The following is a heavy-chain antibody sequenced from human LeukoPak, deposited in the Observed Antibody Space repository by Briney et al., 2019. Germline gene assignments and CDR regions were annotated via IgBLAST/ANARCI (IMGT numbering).Heavy chain of an antibody. Sequence: GGSLRLSCAASGFTFSSYSMNWVRQAPGKGLEWVSSISSSSSYIYYADSVKGRFTISRDNAKNSLYLQMNSLRAEDTAVYYCAKDDTGYRSSWAIDYWGQGTLVTVSS. CDR1: GFTFSSYS. CDR2: ISSSSSYI. CDR3: AKDDTGYRSSWAIDY. V-gene: IGHV3-21*01. J-gene: IGHJ4*02. D-gene: IGHD6-13*01.